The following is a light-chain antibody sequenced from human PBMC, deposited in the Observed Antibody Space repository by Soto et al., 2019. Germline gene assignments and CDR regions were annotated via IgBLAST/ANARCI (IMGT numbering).Light chain of an antibody. Sequence: QSALTQPASVSGSPGQSITISCTGTSSDVGGYNYVSWYQQHPGKAPKLMIYDVGNRPSGVSNRFSGSMSGNTASLTISGLQAEDEADYYCSSYTSSSVVFGGGTKVTVL. CDR1: SSDVGGYNY. CDR2: DVG. CDR3: SSYTSSSVV. V-gene: IGLV2-14*01. J-gene: IGLJ2*01.